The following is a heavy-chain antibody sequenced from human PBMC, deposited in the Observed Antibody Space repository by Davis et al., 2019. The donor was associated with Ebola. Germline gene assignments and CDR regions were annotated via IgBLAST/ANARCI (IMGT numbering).Heavy chain of an antibody. V-gene: IGHV4-39*07. CDR2: INHSGST. D-gene: IGHD2-15*01. J-gene: IGHJ4*02. Sequence: MPSETLSLTCTVSGGSISSSSYYWSWIRQPPGKGLEWIGEINHSGSTNYNPSLKSRVTISVDTSKNQFSLKLSSVTAADTAVYYCARLVCSGGSCYFDYWGQGTLVTVSS. CDR1: GGSISSSSYY. CDR3: ARLVCSGGSCYFDY.